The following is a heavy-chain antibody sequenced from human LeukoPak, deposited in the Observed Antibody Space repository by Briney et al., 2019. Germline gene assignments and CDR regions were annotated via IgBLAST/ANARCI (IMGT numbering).Heavy chain of an antibody. CDR3: ARDRSLSVAGTFDF. D-gene: IGHD6-19*01. CDR2: SNAAGSPV. Sequence: PGGSLRLSCTGSGFTFSNYGMNWVRQAPGKGLEWISYSNAAGSPVSYAESVQGRFTISRDNAKNSLYLEMNSLRDDDTAVYYCARDRSLSVAGTFDFWGQGSLVTVS. V-gene: IGHV3-48*03. J-gene: IGHJ4*02. CDR1: GFTFSNYG.